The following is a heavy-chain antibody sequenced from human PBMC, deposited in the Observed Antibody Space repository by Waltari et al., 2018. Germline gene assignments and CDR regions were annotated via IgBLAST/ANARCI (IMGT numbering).Heavy chain of an antibody. CDR3: AYTLVEVFDY. V-gene: IGHV3-30-3*01. CDR1: GFTFSRSP. J-gene: IGHJ4*02. Sequence: QVQLVESGGGVVQPGRSLRPSCAASGFTFSRSPMHWVRQAPGKGLEWVAVISYDGSNKYYADSVKGRFTISRDNSKNTLYLQMNSLRAEDRAVYYCAYTLVEVFDYWGQGTLVTVSS. D-gene: IGHD2-15*01. CDR2: ISYDGSNK.